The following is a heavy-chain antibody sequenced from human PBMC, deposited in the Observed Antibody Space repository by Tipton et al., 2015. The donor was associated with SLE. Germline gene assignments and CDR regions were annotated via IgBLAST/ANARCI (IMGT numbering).Heavy chain of an antibody. CDR2: ISSSGIST. D-gene: IGHD6-6*01. CDR1: GFSFSNCE. V-gene: IGHV3-48*03. CDR3: AGLIAADNLYAFEI. J-gene: IGHJ3*02. Sequence: SLRLSCAASGFSFSNCEMNWVRQAPGKGLEWVSFISSSGISTYYADSVKGRFTISRDNHDYSLYLQMNTLRAEDTAVYYCAGLIAADNLYAFEIWGQGTMVTVPS.